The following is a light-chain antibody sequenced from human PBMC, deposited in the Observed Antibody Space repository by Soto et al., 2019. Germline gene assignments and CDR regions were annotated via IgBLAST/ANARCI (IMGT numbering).Light chain of an antibody. CDR3: QQRSNWPPIT. Sequence: EIVLTQSPATLSLSPGERATLSCRASQSVSSYLAWYQQKPGQAPRLLIYDASNRATGIPARFSGSGSGTYFTLTISSLEPEDFAVYYCQQRSNWPPITFGQGTRLEI. J-gene: IGKJ5*01. V-gene: IGKV3-11*01. CDR1: QSVSSY. CDR2: DAS.